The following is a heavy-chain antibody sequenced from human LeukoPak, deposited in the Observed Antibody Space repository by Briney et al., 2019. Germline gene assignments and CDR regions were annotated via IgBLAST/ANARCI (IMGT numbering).Heavy chain of an antibody. CDR2: IYPGDSDT. J-gene: IGHJ4*02. Sequence: GESLKISCQGSGYSFTTYWIGWVRLMPGKGLEWMGVIYPGDSDTRYSPSFQGQVTISADKSISTAYLQSSSLKASDTAMYYCARRGLGYYFDYWGQGSLVTVSS. CDR1: GYSFTTYW. D-gene: IGHD3/OR15-3a*01. V-gene: IGHV5-51*01. CDR3: ARRGLGYYFDY.